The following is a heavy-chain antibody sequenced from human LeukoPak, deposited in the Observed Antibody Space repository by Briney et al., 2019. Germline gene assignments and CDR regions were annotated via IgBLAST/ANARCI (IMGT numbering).Heavy chain of an antibody. CDR2: IRYGGSDI. J-gene: IGHJ6*03. CDR1: GFTFNTCG. CDR3: AKEPYSSVYYFYYMDV. V-gene: IGHV3-30*02. D-gene: IGHD6-25*01. Sequence: GGSLRLSCAASGFTFNTCGMHWVRQAPGKGLEWVAFIRYGGSDIYYGDSVKGRFTISRDNSENTLYLQMNSLRGEDTAVYYCAKEPYSSVYYFYYMDVWGKGTTVTVSS.